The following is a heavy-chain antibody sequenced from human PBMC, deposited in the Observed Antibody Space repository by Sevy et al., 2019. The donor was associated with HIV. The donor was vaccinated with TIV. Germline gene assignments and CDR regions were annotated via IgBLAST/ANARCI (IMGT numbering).Heavy chain of an antibody. J-gene: IGHJ5*02. CDR1: GFPFNKYA. CDR2: ISGSGGST. CDR3: AKGGPISVFGVAQNWFDP. V-gene: IGHV3-23*01. D-gene: IGHD3-3*01. Sequence: GGSLRLSCAASGFPFNKYAMSWVRQAPGKGLEWVSGISGSGGSTYYADSVKGRFTISRDNSQNTLYLQLNSLGAEDMALYYCAKGGPISVFGVAQNWFDPWGQGTLVTVSS.